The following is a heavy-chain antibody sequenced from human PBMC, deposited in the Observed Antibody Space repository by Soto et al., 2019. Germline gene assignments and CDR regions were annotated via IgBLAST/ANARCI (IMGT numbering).Heavy chain of an antibody. CDR2: IYYSGST. D-gene: IGHD4-17*01. J-gene: IGHJ5*02. V-gene: IGHV4-30-4*01. Sequence: QVQLQESGPGLLKPSQTLSLTCTVSGGSINSGDYYWSWVRQPPGKALEWVGYIYYSGSTIYNPSRESRVTLSIDTSESQSSLKRSSVTAADTAVYYCARALCDYGLGWFDPWGQGTRVTVSS. CDR1: GGSINSGDYY. CDR3: ARALCDYGLGWFDP.